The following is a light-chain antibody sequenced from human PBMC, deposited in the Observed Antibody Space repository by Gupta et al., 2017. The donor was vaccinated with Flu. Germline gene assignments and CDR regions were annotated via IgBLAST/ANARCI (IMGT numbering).Light chain of an antibody. CDR3: QTWGTGIRV. CDR1: SGHSSYA. J-gene: IGLJ3*02. CDR2: VNSDGSH. V-gene: IGLV4-69*01. Sequence: QVVLTPSPSASASLVASVKLTCTLTSGHSSYAIAWHQQQPEKGPRYLMKVNSDGSHTKGDGIPDRFSGSSSGAERYLTISSLQSEDEADYYCQTWGTGIRVFGGGTKLTVL.